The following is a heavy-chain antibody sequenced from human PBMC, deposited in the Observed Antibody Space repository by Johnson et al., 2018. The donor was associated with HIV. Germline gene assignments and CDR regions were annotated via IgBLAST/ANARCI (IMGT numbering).Heavy chain of an antibody. CDR2: ISYDGSNK. V-gene: IGHV3-30*04. CDR1: GFTFSSYA. D-gene: IGHD6-6*01. CDR3: AKEGLRSSLRSGDAFDI. J-gene: IGHJ3*02. Sequence: QVQLVESGGGVVQPGRSLRLSCAASGFTFSSYAMHWVRQAPGKGLEWVAGISYDGSNKYYADSVKGRFTISRDNSKNTLYLQMNSLRAEDTAVYYCAKEGLRSSLRSGDAFDIWGHGTLVTVSS.